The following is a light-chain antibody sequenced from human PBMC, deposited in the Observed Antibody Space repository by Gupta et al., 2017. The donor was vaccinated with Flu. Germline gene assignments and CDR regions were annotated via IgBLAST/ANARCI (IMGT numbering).Light chain of an antibody. J-gene: IGLJ1*01. CDR2: GNS. CDR3: QSYDSSLSGLYV. V-gene: IGLV1-40*01. CDR1: SSNIGAGYD. Sequence: QSVLTQPPSVSGAPGQRVTIPCTGSSSNIGAGYDVQWYQQLPGTAPKLLIYGNSNRPSGVPDRFSGSKSGTSASLAITGLQAEDEADYYCQSYDSSLSGLYVFGTGTKVTVL.